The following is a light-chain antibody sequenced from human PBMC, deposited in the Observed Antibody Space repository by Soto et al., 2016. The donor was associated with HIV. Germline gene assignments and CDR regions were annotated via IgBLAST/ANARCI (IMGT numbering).Light chain of an antibody. J-gene: IGKJ1*01. CDR2: KTS. CDR3: QKYNSAPRT. V-gene: IGKV1-5*03. CDR1: QSVSVW. Sequence: DIQMAQFPSTLSASIGDRVTITCRASQSVSVWLAWYQQKPGKAPNLLIFKTSTLEIGVPSRFSGSGSGTDFTLTLSSVQPDDVGTYSCQKYNSAPRTFGQGTKVEIK.